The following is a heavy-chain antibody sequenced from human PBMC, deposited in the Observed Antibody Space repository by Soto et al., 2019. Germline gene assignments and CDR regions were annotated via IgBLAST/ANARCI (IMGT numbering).Heavy chain of an antibody. CDR1: GGSFSGYY. J-gene: IGHJ6*03. Sequence: SETLSLTCAVYGGSFSGYYWSWIRQPPGKGLEWIGEINHSGSTNYNPSLKSRVTISVDTSKNQFSLKLSSVTAADTAVYYCARGSGLFYMDVWGKGTTVTVSS. D-gene: IGHD3-10*01. V-gene: IGHV4-34*01. CDR2: INHSGST. CDR3: ARGSGLFYMDV.